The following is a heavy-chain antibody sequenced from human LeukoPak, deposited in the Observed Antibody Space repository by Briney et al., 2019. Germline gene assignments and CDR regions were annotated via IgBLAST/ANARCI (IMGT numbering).Heavy chain of an antibody. D-gene: IGHD3-22*01. CDR1: GFTFSSYA. Sequence: GGSLRLSCAASGFTFSSYAMSWVRQAPGKGLEWVSAISGGGGSTYYADSVKGRFTISRDNSKNTLYLQMNSLRAEDTAVYYCAKDSAFGFFYDSSGPGFDYWGQGTLVTVSS. CDR3: AKDSAFGFFYDSSGPGFDY. J-gene: IGHJ4*02. CDR2: ISGGGGST. V-gene: IGHV3-23*01.